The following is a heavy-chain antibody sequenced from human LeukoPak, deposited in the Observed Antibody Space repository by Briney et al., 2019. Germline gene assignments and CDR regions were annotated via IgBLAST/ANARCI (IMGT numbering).Heavy chain of an antibody. Sequence: GGSLRLSCAASGFTFRNAWMTWVRQAPGRGLEWVSSISSSSSYIYYADSVKGRFTISRDNAKNSLYLQMNSLRAEDTAVYYCARAPYGSSGGYWGQGTLVTVSS. V-gene: IGHV3-21*01. J-gene: IGHJ4*02. CDR1: GFTFRNAW. CDR2: ISSSSSYI. CDR3: ARAPYGSSGGY. D-gene: IGHD6-6*01.